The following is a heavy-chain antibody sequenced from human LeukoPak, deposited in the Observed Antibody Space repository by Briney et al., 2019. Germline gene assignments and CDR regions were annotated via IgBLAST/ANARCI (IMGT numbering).Heavy chain of an antibody. CDR3: AKDDSSSSLDY. CDR2: INSDGSIT. V-gene: IGHV3-74*01. J-gene: IGHJ4*02. D-gene: IGHD6-6*01. Sequence: GGSLRLSCAASGFTFSNFWLHWVRQVPGREPVWVSHINSDGSITGYTDSVKGRFTISRDNAKNTLYVQMNSLRVEDTAVYYCAKDDSSSSLDYWGQGTLVTVSS. CDR1: GFTFSNFW.